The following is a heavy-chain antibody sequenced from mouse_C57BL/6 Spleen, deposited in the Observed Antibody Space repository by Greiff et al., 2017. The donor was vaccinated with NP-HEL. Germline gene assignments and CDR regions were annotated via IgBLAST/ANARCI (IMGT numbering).Heavy chain of an antibody. V-gene: IGHV5-9-1*02. D-gene: IGHD4-1*01. CDR3: TRGGWDGDAMDY. CDR2: ISSGGDYI. J-gene: IGHJ4*01. CDR1: GFTFSSYA. Sequence: EVMLVESGEGLVKPGGSLKLSCAASGFTFSSYAMSWVRQTPEKRLEWVAYISSGGDYIYYADTVKGRFTISRDNARNTLYLQMSSLKSEDTAMDYCTRGGWDGDAMDYWGQGTSVTVSS.